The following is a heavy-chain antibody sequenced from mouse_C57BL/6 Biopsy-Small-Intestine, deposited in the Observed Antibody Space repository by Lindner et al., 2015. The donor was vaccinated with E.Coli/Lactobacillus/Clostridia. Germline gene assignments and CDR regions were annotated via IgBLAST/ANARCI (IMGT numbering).Heavy chain of an antibody. Sequence: VQLQESGGDLVQPKGSLKLSCAASGFTFNTYAMHWVRQAPGKGLEWLARIRSKSNNYATYYADSVKDRITISRDDSQSVLYLQMNNLKTEDTAMYYCVRFYDDYYGGHFDVWGTGTTVTVSS. V-gene: IGHV10-3*01. CDR1: GFTFNTYA. J-gene: IGHJ1*03. D-gene: IGHD2-3*01. CDR2: IRSKSNNYAT. CDR3: VRFYDDYYGGHFDV.